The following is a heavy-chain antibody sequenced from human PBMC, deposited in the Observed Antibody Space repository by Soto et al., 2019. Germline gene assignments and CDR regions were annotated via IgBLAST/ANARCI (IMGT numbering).Heavy chain of an antibody. D-gene: IGHD3-22*01. CDR1: GFTFSSYS. Sequence: PGGSLRLSCAASGFTFSSYSMNWVRQAPGKGLEWVSYISSSSSTIYYADSVKGRFTISRDNAKNSLYLQMNSLRAEDTAVYYCASFDYDSSGYYPYFGYWGQGTLVTVSS. J-gene: IGHJ4*02. V-gene: IGHV3-48*01. CDR3: ASFDYDSSGYYPYFGY. CDR2: ISSSSSTI.